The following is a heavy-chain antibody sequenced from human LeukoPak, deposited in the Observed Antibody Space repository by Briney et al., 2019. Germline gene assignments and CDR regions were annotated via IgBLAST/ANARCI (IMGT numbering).Heavy chain of an antibody. Sequence: ASVKVSCKASGYTFTSFGVAWVRQAPGQGLEWMGWISAYNGNTNYAQKLQGRVTMTTDTSTSTAYMELRSLRVDDTAVYYCARSGDSNWFDPWGQGTLVTVSS. J-gene: IGHJ5*02. CDR1: GYTFTSFG. V-gene: IGHV1-18*01. D-gene: IGHD1-26*01. CDR3: ARSGDSNWFDP. CDR2: ISAYNGNT.